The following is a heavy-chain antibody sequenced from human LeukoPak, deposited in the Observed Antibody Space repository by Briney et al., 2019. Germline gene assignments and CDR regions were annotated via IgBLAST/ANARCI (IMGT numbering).Heavy chain of an antibody. CDR2: INPNSGGT. V-gene: IGHV1-2*02. CDR3: AKDQGGWGGGDCCPLDY. D-gene: IGHD2-21*01. J-gene: IGHJ4*02. CDR1: GYTFTDYY. Sequence: ASVKVSCKPSGYTFTDYYIHWVRQAPGQGLEWMGWINPNSGGTKYTQKFQGRVTMTRDTSIATAYLELSSLRSDDTAVYYCAKDQGGWGGGDCCPLDYWGQETLVTVSS.